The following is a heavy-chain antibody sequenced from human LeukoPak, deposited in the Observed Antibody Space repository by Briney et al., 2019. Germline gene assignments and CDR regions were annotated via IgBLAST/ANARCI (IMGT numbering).Heavy chain of an antibody. J-gene: IGHJ4*02. V-gene: IGHV3-21*01. D-gene: IGHD1-26*01. CDR1: GFTFSSYS. Sequence: PGGSLRLSCAASGFTFSSYSMNWVRQAPGKGLEWVSSISSSSSYIYYADSVKGRFTISRDNAKNSLYLQTNSLRAEDTAVYYCARDPGATSYYFDYWGQGTLVTVSS. CDR3: ARDPGATSYYFDY. CDR2: ISSSSSYI.